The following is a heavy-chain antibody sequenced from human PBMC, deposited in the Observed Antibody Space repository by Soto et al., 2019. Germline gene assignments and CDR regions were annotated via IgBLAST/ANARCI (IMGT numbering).Heavy chain of an antibody. D-gene: IGHD2-2*01. CDR1: GFTFSNFA. V-gene: IGHV3-23*01. J-gene: IGHJ5*02. CDR3: AKSSRKYASAIQEFFDP. CDR2: ISGTDDYT. Sequence: PGGSLRLSCAASGFTFSNFAMTWVRQAPGEGLEWVSSISGTDDYTYYADSVKGRFTISRDNARNTLFLQMNNLRADDTDMYYCAKSSRKYASAIQEFFDPWGLGNLVTVSS.